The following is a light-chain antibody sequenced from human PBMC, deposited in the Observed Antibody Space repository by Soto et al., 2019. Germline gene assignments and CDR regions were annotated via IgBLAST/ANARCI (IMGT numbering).Light chain of an antibody. CDR3: QQYSISST. CDR2: GVS. J-gene: IGKJ1*01. CDR1: QRVSSSS. V-gene: IGKV3-20*01. Sequence: EIVLTQSPSTLSLSPGERATLSCRASQRVSSSSLAWYQHKPGQSPRLLIFGVSSRATDIPDRFSGSGSGTDFTLTINSLEPEDFAVYYCQQYSISSTFGQGTKVEIK.